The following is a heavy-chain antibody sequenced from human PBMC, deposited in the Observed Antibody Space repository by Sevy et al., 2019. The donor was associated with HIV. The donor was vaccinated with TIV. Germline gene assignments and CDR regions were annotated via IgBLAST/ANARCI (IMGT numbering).Heavy chain of an antibody. D-gene: IGHD3-22*01. J-gene: IGHJ4*02. Sequence: ASVKVSCKVSGSTLTRLSMHWVRQAPGKGLEWMASFDPEDGKTVYAQKFQGRVTMTEDTSTDTAYMGLSSLRFEDTAVYYCATTKDYYDNSGDPFDYWGQGTLVTVSS. CDR3: ATTKDYYDNSGDPFDY. CDR1: GSTLTRLS. V-gene: IGHV1-24*01. CDR2: FDPEDGKT.